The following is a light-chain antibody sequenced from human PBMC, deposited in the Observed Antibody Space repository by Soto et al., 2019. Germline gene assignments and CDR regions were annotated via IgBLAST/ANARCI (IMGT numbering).Light chain of an antibody. Sequence: EIVLTQSPATLSLSPGERATLSCRASQSVSSYLAWYQQKPGQAPRLLIYDASNRATGIPARFSGSGSGTDFTLTISSLEPEDFAAYYCQQRSNWPPSTFGQGHDWRLN. J-gene: IGKJ5*01. CDR3: QQRSNWPPST. V-gene: IGKV3-11*01. CDR1: QSVSSY. CDR2: DAS.